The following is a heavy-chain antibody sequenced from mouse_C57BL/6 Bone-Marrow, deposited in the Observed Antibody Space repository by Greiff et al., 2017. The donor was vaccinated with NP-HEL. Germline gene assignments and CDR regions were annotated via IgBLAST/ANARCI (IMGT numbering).Heavy chain of an antibody. CDR2: IHPNSGST. CDR3: SRAEVKDYGIGY. CDR1: GYTFTSYW. J-gene: IGHJ4*01. Sequence: VQLQQPGAELVKPGASVKLSCKASGYTFTSYWMHWVKQRPGQGLEWIGMIHPNSGSTNYNEKFKSKATLTVDKSSSTAYMQLSSLTSEDSAVYDGSRAEVKDYGIGYWGQGTTVTVSS. V-gene: IGHV1-64*01. D-gene: IGHD2-2*01.